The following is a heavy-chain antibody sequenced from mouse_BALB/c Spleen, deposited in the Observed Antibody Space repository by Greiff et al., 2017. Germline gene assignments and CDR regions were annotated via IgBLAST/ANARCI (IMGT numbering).Heavy chain of an antibody. D-gene: IGHD2-4*01. CDR2: ISSGGGST. CDR3: ARPLYYDYDGFAY. CDR1: GFAFSSYD. J-gene: IGHJ3*01. V-gene: IGHV5-12-1*01. Sequence: EVQLVESGGGLVKPGGSLKLSCAASGFAFSSYDMSWVRQTPEKRLEWVAYISSGGGSTYYPDTVKGRFTISRDNAKNTLYLQMSSLKSEDTAMYYCARPLYYDYDGFAYWGQGTLVTVSA.